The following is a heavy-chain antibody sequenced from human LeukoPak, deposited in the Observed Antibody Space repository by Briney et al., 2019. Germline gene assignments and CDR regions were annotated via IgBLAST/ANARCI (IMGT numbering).Heavy chain of an antibody. V-gene: IGHV4-59*01. CDR3: ARDFSAAFDI. CDR1: GGSFGNYY. Sequence: QVQLQESGPGVVKPSETLSLTCTVSGGSFGNYYWSWIRQPPGKGLEWIGYIYDSGTTNYNPSLKSRVTISVDTATNQFSLKLRSVTAADTAVYYCARDFSAAFDIWGQGTMVTVSS. D-gene: IGHD2/OR15-2a*01. CDR2: IYDSGTT. J-gene: IGHJ3*02.